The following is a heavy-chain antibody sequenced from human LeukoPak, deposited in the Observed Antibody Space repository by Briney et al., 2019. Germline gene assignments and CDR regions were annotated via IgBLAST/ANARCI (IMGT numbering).Heavy chain of an antibody. V-gene: IGHV4-31*03. CDR2: IYYSGST. Sequence: SETLSLTCTVSGGSISSGGYYWSWIRQHPGKGLEWIGYIYYSGSTYYNPSLKSRVTISADTSKNQFSLKLSSVTAADTAVYYCARDYDFLLGYYGMDVWGQGTTVTVSS. CDR3: ARDYDFLLGYYGMDV. J-gene: IGHJ6*02. D-gene: IGHD3-3*01. CDR1: GGSISSGGYY.